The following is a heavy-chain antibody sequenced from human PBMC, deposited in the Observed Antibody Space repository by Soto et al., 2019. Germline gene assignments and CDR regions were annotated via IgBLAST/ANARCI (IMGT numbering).Heavy chain of an antibody. CDR1: GGSISSYY. CDR2: IYYSGST. J-gene: IGHJ6*03. V-gene: IGHV4-59*01. D-gene: IGHD3-3*01. CDR3: ARVALLRPKGGYYYYYMDV. Sequence: QVQLQESGPGLVKPSETLSLTCTVSGGSISSYYWSWIRQPPGKGLEWIGYIYYSGSTNYNPSLKSRVTISVDTSKNQFSLKLSSVTAADTAVYYCARVALLRPKGGYYYYYMDVWGKGTTVTVSS.